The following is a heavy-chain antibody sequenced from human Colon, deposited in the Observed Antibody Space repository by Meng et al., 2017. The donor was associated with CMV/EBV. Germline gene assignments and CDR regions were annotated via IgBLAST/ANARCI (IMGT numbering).Heavy chain of an antibody. CDR1: GFIFNTYW. CDR3: ARGAKLVGGGLYFDY. J-gene: IGHJ4*02. V-gene: IGHV3-7*01. CDR2: IHQDGSEG. D-gene: IGHD1-26*01. Sequence: GESLKISCAASGFIFNTYWMSWVRQAPGKGLEWVANIHQDGSEGYYVDSVKGRFTVSRDNAKISVYLQMDSLRAEDTAVYYCARGAKLVGGGLYFDYWGLGTLVTVSS.